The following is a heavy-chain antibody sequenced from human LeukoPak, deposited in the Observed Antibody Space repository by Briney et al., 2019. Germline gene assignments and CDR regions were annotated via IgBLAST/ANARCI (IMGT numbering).Heavy chain of an antibody. CDR3: ATDGLGIALSFDY. D-gene: IGHD3/OR15-3a*01. CDR1: GFTFSSYS. V-gene: IGHV3-15*07. J-gene: IGHJ4*02. CDR2: IKSITDGGTA. Sequence: GGSLRLSCAASGFTFSSYSMNWVRQAPGKGLEWVGRIKSITDGGTADYAAPVKGRFTISRDDSKNTLYLQVNSLKTEDTAVYYCATDGLGIALSFDYWGQGTVVTVSS.